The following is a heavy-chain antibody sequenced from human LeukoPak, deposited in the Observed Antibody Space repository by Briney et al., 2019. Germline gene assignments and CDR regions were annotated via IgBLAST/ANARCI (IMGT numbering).Heavy chain of an antibody. D-gene: IGHD6-19*01. Sequence: GGSLRLSCALSGFTLRRYAISWVRQAPGKGLEWVSVIYSGGSTYYADSVKGRFTISRDNSKNTLYLQMNSLRAEDTAVYYCARCIAVAGCYFDYWGQGTLVTVSS. CDR1: GFTLRRYA. V-gene: IGHV3-66*01. J-gene: IGHJ4*02. CDR3: ARCIAVAGCYFDY. CDR2: IYSGGST.